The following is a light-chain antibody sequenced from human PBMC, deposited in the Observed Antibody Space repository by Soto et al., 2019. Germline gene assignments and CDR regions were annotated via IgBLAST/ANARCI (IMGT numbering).Light chain of an antibody. CDR3: QQTYNAPYT. V-gene: IGKV1-39*01. J-gene: IGKJ2*01. CDR1: QSISSY. CDR2: AAS. Sequence: DIQMTQSPSSLSASVGDRVTITCRASQSISSYLNWFQQKPGRAPKLLIYAASSLQSGVPSRFSGSGSATDFTLTISSLQPEDVATFYWQQTYNAPYTFGQGTKLEIK.